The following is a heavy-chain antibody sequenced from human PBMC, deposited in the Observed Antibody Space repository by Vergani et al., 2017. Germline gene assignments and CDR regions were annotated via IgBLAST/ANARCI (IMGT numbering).Heavy chain of an antibody. CDR3: ARVRYIGSDPYFDY. Sequence: QVQLVESGGGLVKPGGSLRLSCAASGFTFSDYYMSWIRQAPGKGLEWVSYISSSSSYTNYADSVKGRFTISRDNAKTSLYLQMNSLRAEDTAVYYCARVRYIGSDPYFDYWGQGTLVTVSS. CDR2: ISSSSSYT. CDR1: GFTFSDYY. D-gene: IGHD3-10*01. V-gene: IGHV3-11*05. J-gene: IGHJ4*02.